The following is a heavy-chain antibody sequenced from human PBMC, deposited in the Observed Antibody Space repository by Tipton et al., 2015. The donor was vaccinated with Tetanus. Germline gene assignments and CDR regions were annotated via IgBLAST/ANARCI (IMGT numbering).Heavy chain of an antibody. CDR1: GDYISSGPYS. V-gene: IGHV4-31*03. Sequence: LSLTCTVSGDYISSGPYSWSWLRQHPGEGLELIGYIYYSGNSYISPSLTRRVSIAVDTSRNQFSLNLTSVTVADSAVYFCARVSRRNFYFDYWGPGAQVTVSS. D-gene: IGHD2/OR15-2a*01. CDR2: IYYSGNS. CDR3: ARVSRRNFYFDY. J-gene: IGHJ4*02.